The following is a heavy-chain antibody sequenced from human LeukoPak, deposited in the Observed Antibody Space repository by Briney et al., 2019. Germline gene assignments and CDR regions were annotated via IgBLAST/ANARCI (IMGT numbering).Heavy chain of an antibody. J-gene: IGHJ4*02. V-gene: IGHV3-21*01. Sequence: GGSLRLSCAASGFTFSSYSMNWVRHARGKGLEWVSSISSSSSYIYYADSVKGRFTISRDNAKNSLYLQMNSLRAEDTAVYYCARGGYYGSGSYLDYWGQGTLVTVSS. D-gene: IGHD3-10*01. CDR1: GFTFSSYS. CDR2: ISSSSSYI. CDR3: ARGGYYGSGSYLDY.